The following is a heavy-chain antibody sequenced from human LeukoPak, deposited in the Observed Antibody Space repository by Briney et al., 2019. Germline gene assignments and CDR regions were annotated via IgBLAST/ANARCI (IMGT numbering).Heavy chain of an antibody. CDR2: ISYDGSNK. D-gene: IGHD3-22*01. CDR1: GFTFSSYA. J-gene: IGHJ3*02. CDR3: ARERRRYSYDSSGYSDDAFGI. Sequence: PGGSLRLSCAASGFTFSSYAMHWVRQAPGKGLEWVAVISYDGSNKYYADSVKGRFTISRDNAKNSLYLQMNSLRAEDTAFYYCARERRRYSYDSSGYSDDAFGIWGRGTMVTVSS. V-gene: IGHV3-30-3*01.